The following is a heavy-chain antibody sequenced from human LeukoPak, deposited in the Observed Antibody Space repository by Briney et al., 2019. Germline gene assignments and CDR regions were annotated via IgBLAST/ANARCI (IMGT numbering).Heavy chain of an antibody. V-gene: IGHV4-34*01. CDR3: ARERQQLSCWFDP. CDR1: GGSFSGYC. D-gene: IGHD6-13*01. CDR2: INHSGST. Sequence: SETLSLTCAVYGGSFSGYCWSWIRQPPGKGLEWIGEINHSGSTNYNPSLKSRVTISVDTSKNQFSLKLSAVTAADTAVYYCARERQQLSCWFDPWGQGTLVTVSS. J-gene: IGHJ5*02.